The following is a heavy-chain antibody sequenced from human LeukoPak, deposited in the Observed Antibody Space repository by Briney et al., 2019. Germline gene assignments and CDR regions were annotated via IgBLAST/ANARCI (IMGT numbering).Heavy chain of an antibody. CDR3: ARVEATYNNIRGDAFDI. D-gene: IGHD1-1*01. V-gene: IGHV3-48*03. CDR2: ISGRGDRT. J-gene: IGHJ3*02. CDR1: GFTFRNHE. Sequence: GGSLRLACAASGFTFRNHEINWVRQAPGKAPEGVSYISGRGDRTEYADSVKGRFSISRDNVKNSVNVPMNNLRAEDTAVYYCARVEATYNNIRGDAFDIWGQGTMVTVSS.